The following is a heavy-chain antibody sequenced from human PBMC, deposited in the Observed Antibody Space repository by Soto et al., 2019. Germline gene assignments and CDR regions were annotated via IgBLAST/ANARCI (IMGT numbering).Heavy chain of an antibody. CDR2: ISGSGDST. D-gene: IGHD6-19*01. Sequence: EVQLLESGGGLVQPGGSLRLSCAASGFTFSTYAMNWVRQAPGKGLGWVSGISGSGDSTYYADSVKGRFTVSRDNSKNTLYLQMNSLRAEDTAVFYCAKERSSGWSLDYWGQGTLVTVSS. CDR3: AKERSSGWSLDY. J-gene: IGHJ4*02. CDR1: GFTFSTYA. V-gene: IGHV3-23*01.